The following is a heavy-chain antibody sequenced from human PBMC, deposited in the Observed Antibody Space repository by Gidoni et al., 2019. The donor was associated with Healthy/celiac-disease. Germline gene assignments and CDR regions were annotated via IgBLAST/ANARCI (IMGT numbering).Heavy chain of an antibody. Sequence: EVQLLESGGGLVQPGGSLRLSCAASGFTFSSHAMRWVRQAPGKGLGWVSAISCSGGSTYYADSVKGRFTISRDNSKNTLYLQMNSLRAEDTAVYYCAKNLRCGGDCYSGYYYYGMDVWGQGTTVTVSS. CDR3: AKNLRCGGDCYSGYYYYGMDV. D-gene: IGHD2-21*02. J-gene: IGHJ6*02. V-gene: IGHV3-23*01. CDR1: GFTFSSHA. CDR2: ISCSGGST.